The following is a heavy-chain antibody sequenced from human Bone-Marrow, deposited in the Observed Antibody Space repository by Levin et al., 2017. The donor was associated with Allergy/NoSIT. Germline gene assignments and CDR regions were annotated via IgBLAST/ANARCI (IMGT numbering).Heavy chain of an antibody. D-gene: IGHD4-17*01. CDR1: GGSITSTSFY. J-gene: IGHJ4*02. CDR2: MYYTGST. V-gene: IGHV4-39*01. CDR3: ANLDYGDYYYFDS. Sequence: PSETLSLTCTVSGGSITSTSFYWGWVRQSPGKGLEWIGNMYYTGSTFYNPALNSRVTIWGDTSKNQFFLKLNSVTAADTAIYFCANLDYGDYYYFDSWGQGILVTVTS.